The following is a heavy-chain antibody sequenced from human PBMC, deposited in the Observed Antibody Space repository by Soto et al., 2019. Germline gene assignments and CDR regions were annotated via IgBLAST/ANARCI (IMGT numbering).Heavy chain of an antibody. CDR2: ISAYNGDT. V-gene: IGHV1-18*01. CDR3: ATGDTNAFDI. CDR1: GYTFRNYG. J-gene: IGHJ3*02. Sequence: SVKVSCKASGYTFRNYGIDWVRQAPGQGLEWMGWISAYNGDTNYAPKLQGRVTMATDTPTSTAYMELSSLKSDDTAVYYCATGDTNAFDIWGQGTMVTVS. D-gene: IGHD1-26*01.